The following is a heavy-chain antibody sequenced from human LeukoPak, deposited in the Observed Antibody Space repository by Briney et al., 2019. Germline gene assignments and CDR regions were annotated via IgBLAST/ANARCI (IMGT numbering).Heavy chain of an antibody. CDR1: GYTFTSYG. D-gene: IGHD6-25*01. CDR2: ISAYNGNT. J-gene: IGHJ6*02. V-gene: IGHV1-18*01. Sequence: ASVKVSCKASGYTFTSYGISWVRQAPGQGLEWMGWISAYNGNTNYAQKLQGRVTMTTDTSTSTAYMELRSLRSDDTAVYYCARVGSSGWYYYGMDVWGQGTTVTVSS. CDR3: ARVGSSGWYYYGMDV.